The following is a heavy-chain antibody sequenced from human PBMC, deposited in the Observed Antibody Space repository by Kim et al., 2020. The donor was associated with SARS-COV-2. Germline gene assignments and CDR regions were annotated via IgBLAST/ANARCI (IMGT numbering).Heavy chain of an antibody. CDR1: GGSFSGYY. CDR3: ARGRMVRGVITRPVDY. CDR2: INHSGST. Sequence: SETLSLTCAVYGGSFSGYYWSWIRQPPGKGLEWIGEINHSGSTNYNPSLKSRVTISVDTSKNQFSLKLSSVTAADTAVYYCARGRMVRGVITRPVDYWG. D-gene: IGHD3-10*01. J-gene: IGHJ4*01. V-gene: IGHV4-34*01.